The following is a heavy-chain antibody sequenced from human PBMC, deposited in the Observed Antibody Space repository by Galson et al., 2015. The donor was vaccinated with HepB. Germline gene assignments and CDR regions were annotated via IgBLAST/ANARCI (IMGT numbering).Heavy chain of an antibody. CDR2: IWYDGSNK. CDR1: GFTFSSYG. CDR3: ARDKGTSSSSWHRGYFQD. Sequence: SLRLSCAASGFTFSSYGMHWVRQAPGKGLEWGAVIWYDGSNKYYTDSVKGRFTISRDNSKNTVHLQMDSLRGEDTAVYYCARDKGTSSSSWHRGYFQDWGQGTLVTVSS. D-gene: IGHD6-13*01. J-gene: IGHJ1*01. V-gene: IGHV3-33*01.